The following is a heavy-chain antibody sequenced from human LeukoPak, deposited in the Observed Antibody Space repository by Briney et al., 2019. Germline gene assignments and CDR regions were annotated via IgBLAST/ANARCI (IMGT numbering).Heavy chain of an antibody. Sequence: SETLSLTCTVSGGSISSSSDCWGRIRQPPGKGLEWIGTIYNTGDTYYNPSLKSRVTISVDTSKNQFSLKLSSVAAADTAVYYCARRLRFFLNWFDPWGQGTLVTVSS. J-gene: IGHJ5*02. CDR1: GGSISSSSDC. CDR2: IYNTGDT. D-gene: IGHD3-3*01. CDR3: ARRLRFFLNWFDP. V-gene: IGHV4-39*01.